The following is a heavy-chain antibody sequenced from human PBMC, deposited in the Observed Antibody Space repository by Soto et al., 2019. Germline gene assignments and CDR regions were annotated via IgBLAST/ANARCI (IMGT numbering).Heavy chain of an antibody. CDR3: AKDPGDFWSGYFDY. D-gene: IGHD3-3*01. V-gene: IGHV3-23*01. CDR1: GFTFSSYA. J-gene: IGHJ4*02. Sequence: GGSLRLSCAASGFTFSSYAMSWVRQAPGKGLEWVSAISGSGGSPYYADSVKGRFTISRDNSKNTLYLQMNSLRAEDTAVYYCAKDPGDFWSGYFDYWGQGTLVTVSS. CDR2: ISGSGGSP.